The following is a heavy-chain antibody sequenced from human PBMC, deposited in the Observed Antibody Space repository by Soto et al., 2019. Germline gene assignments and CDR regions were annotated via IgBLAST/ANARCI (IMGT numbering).Heavy chain of an antibody. J-gene: IGHJ6*02. CDR2: IYYSGST. CDR1: GGSISSGGYY. V-gene: IGHV4-31*03. D-gene: IGHD3-10*01. Sequence: SETLSLTCTVSGGSISSGGYYWSWIRQHPGKGLEWIGYIYYSGSTYYNPSLKSRVTISVDTSKNQFSLKLSSVTAADTAVYYCARVFGSEGPYGYYYYGMDVWGQGTTVTVSS. CDR3: ARVFGSEGPYGYYYYGMDV.